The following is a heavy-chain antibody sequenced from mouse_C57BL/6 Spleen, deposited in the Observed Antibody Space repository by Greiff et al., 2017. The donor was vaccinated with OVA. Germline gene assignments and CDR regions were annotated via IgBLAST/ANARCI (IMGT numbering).Heavy chain of an antibody. CDR1: GYTFTSYW. Sequence: QVQLQQPGAELVRPGSSVKLSCKASGYTFTSYWMDWVKQRPGQGLEWIGNIYPSDSETHYNQKFKDKATLTVDKSSSTAYMPLSSLTSEDSAVYDCASVGNWGMDYWGQGTSVTVSS. V-gene: IGHV1-61*01. D-gene: IGHD1-1*01. J-gene: IGHJ4*01. CDR2: IYPSDSET. CDR3: ASVGNWGMDY.